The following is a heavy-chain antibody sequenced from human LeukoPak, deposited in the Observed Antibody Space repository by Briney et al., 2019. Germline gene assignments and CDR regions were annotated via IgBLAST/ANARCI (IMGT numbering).Heavy chain of an antibody. V-gene: IGHV4-59*01. J-gene: IGHJ4*02. Sequence: PSETLSLTCTVSGGSISSYYWSWIRQPPGKGLEWIGYIYYSGSTNYNPSLKSRVTISVDTSKNQFSLKLSSVTAADTAVYYCASRVVVAASGYWGQGTLVTVSS. D-gene: IGHD2-15*01. CDR3: ASRVVVAASGY. CDR1: GGSISSYY. CDR2: IYYSGST.